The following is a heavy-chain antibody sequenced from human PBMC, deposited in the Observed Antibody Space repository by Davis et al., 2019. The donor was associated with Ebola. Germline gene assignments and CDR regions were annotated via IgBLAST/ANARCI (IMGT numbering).Heavy chain of an antibody. CDR2: INSDGSTT. V-gene: IGHV3-74*01. J-gene: IGHJ3*01. CDR3: TRGVDTTLASWSDALDV. Sequence: HTGGSLRLSCAASRFTFSDSWMHWVRQVPGKGLMWVARINSDGSTTHYADSVKGRFTISRDNANNTLYLQMDSLTDDDTALYYCTRGVDTTLASWSDALDVWGQGTMVTVSS. CDR1: RFTFSDSW. D-gene: IGHD2-15*01.